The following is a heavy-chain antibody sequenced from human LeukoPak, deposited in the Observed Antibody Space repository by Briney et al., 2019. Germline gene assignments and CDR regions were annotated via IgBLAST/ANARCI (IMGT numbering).Heavy chain of an antibody. J-gene: IGHJ4*02. CDR1: GASINGYY. CDR2: VHYSLSS. Sequence: SETLSLTCTVSGASINGYYWSWIRQPPGKGLEWIGNVHYSLSSNYSPSLESRVTISMDTSQRQFSLKLTSVTAADTAVYYCACYKIVERNFDFWGQGMLVTVSS. D-gene: IGHD5-24*01. V-gene: IGHV4-59*01. CDR3: ACYKIVERNFDF.